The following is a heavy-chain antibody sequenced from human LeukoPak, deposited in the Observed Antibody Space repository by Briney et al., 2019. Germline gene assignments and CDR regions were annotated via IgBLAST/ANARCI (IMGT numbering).Heavy chain of an antibody. CDR2: ISYSSGTI. CDR3: ARRVWFGELLYYFDY. V-gene: IGHV3-48*04. Sequence: GGSLRLSCEATGFQFSTYTMSWFRQAPGKGLEWVSYISYSSGTIYYSDSVKGRFTISRDNAKNSLYLQMNSLRAEDTAVYYCARRVWFGELLYYFDYWGQGTLVTVSS. J-gene: IGHJ4*02. D-gene: IGHD3-10*01. CDR1: GFQFSTYT.